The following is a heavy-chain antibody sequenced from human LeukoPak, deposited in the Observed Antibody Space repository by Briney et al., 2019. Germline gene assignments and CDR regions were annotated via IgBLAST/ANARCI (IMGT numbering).Heavy chain of an antibody. V-gene: IGHV3-23*01. CDR2: ITDAGGST. CDR3: AKDVTYYYDNSGSWGGFHI. D-gene: IGHD3-22*01. Sequence: GGSLRLSCVASGFTFSSYAMSWVRQAPGKGLEWVSIITDAGGSTYYADSVKGRFTISRDNSKNTLYLQMNSLRADDTAVYYCAKDVTYYYDNSGSWGGFHIWGQGTMVTVCS. CDR1: GFTFSSYA. J-gene: IGHJ3*02.